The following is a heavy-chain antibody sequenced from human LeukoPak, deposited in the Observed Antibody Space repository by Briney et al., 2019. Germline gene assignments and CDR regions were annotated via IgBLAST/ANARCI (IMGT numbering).Heavy chain of an antibody. V-gene: IGHV1-2*02. D-gene: IGHD4-17*01. CDR3: VRDSTVTSWFDP. J-gene: IGHJ5*02. Sequence: ASVKVSCKASGYTFTGYYMHWVRQAPGQGLEWMGWINPNSGGTNYAQKFQGRVTMTRDTSISTAYMELSRLRSDDTAVYYCVRDSTVTSWFDPWGQGTLVTVSS. CDR1: GYTFTGYY. CDR2: INPNSGGT.